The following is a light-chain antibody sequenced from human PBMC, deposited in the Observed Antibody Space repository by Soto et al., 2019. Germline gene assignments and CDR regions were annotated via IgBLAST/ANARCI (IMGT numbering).Light chain of an antibody. CDR3: QQYGNSVT. V-gene: IGKV3-20*01. CDR2: GAS. J-gene: IGKJ4*01. Sequence: EIVLTQSPCTLSLSPWERSTLSCGASQSVYNNYIAWYQQSPGQAPRVLIYGASTRATGTPDRFSGSGSGTDFTFTISRLEPEDSAVYYCQQYGNSVTFGGGTKVDIK. CDR1: QSVYNNY.